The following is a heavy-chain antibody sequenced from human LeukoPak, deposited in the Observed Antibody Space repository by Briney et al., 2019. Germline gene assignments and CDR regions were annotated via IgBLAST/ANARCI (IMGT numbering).Heavy chain of an antibody. CDR3: ARDGYYYDSSGYPAFDI. J-gene: IGHJ3*02. CDR1: GYTVTSYG. Sequence: ASVKVSCKASGYTVTSYGVNWVRQAPGQGLEWMGWISANSGITNYAQNLQGRLTMTTDISTSTAYMELTSLRSDDTAVYYCARDGYYYDSSGYPAFDIWGQGTMVTVFS. V-gene: IGHV1-18*01. D-gene: IGHD3-22*01. CDR2: ISANSGIT.